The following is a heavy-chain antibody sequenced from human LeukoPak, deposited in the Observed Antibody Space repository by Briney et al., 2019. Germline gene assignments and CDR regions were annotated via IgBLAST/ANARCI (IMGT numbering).Heavy chain of an antibody. J-gene: IGHJ4*02. V-gene: IGHV4-34*01. CDR1: GGSFSGYY. D-gene: IGHD3-3*01. Sequence: SQTLSLTCAVYGGSFSGYYWSWIRQPPGKGLEWIGEINHSGSTNYNPSLKSRVTISVDTSKNQFSLKLSSVTAADTAVYYCARGVRLVTIFGVGLLDYWGQGTLVTVSS. CDR3: ARGVRLVTIFGVGLLDY. CDR2: INHSGST.